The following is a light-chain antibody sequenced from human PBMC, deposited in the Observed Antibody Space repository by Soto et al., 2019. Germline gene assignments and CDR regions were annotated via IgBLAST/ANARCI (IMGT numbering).Light chain of an antibody. J-gene: IGLJ3*02. Sequence: QSVLTQPASVSGSPGQSITISCTGTRSDVATYNLVSWYQQRPGTAPQLIIYEVTKRPSGVSTRFSGSQSGNTASLTISGLQADDEADYYCCSRVFGGGTKVTVL. CDR3: CSRV. V-gene: IGLV2-23*02. CDR1: RSDVATYNL. CDR2: EVT.